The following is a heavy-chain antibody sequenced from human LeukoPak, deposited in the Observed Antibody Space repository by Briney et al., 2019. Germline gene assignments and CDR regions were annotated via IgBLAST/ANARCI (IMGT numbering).Heavy chain of an antibody. Sequence: PGGSLRLSCAASGFTFSSYAMHWVRQAPGKGLEWVAVISYDGSNKYYADSVKGRFTISRDNSKNMLYLQMNSLRAEDTAVYYCARDAAAGAYYYYGMDVWGKGTTVTVSS. J-gene: IGHJ6*04. CDR1: GFTFSSYA. CDR2: ISYDGSNK. CDR3: ARDAAAGAYYYYGMDV. D-gene: IGHD6-13*01. V-gene: IGHV3-30*04.